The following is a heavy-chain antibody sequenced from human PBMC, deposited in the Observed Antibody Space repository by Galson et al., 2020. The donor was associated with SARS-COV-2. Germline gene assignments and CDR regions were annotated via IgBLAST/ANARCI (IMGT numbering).Heavy chain of an antibody. CDR1: GFTFSSYW. CDR2: INSDGSST. CDR3: ARDSRYYDFWSGYPSGMDV. J-gene: IGHJ6*02. Sequence: GGSLRLSCAASGFTFSSYWMHWVHQAPGKGLVWVSRINSDGSSTSYADSVKGRFTISRDNAKNTLYLQMNSLRAEDTAVYYCARDSRYYDFWSGYPSGMDVWGQGTTVTVSS. V-gene: IGHV3-74*01. D-gene: IGHD3-3*01.